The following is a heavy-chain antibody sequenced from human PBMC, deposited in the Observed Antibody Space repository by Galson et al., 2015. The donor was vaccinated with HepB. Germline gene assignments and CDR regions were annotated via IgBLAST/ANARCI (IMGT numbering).Heavy chain of an antibody. Sequence: SVKVSCKASGGTFSRYAISWVRQAPGQGLEWMGGIIPIFGTANYAQKFQGRVTITADKSTSTAYMELSSLRSEDTAVYYCARDGYYDSSGYYYYYYGMDVWGQGTTVTVSS. V-gene: IGHV1-69*06. D-gene: IGHD3-22*01. J-gene: IGHJ6*02. CDR1: GGTFSRYA. CDR2: IIPIFGTA. CDR3: ARDGYYDSSGYYYYYYGMDV.